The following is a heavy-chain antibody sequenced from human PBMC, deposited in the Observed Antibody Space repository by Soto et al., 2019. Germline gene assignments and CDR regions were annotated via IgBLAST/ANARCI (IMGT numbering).Heavy chain of an antibody. CDR3: ARDRYYGSGTYYNFYSGMDV. D-gene: IGHD3-10*01. V-gene: IGHV4-30-4*01. J-gene: IGHJ6*02. Sequence: SETLSLTCTFSCGSIDSGDYYWTWVRQPPGKGLEWIGNIFHSGSTYYTPSLQSRVTISLDTSKNHFSLKLSSVTPADTAVYYCARDRYYGSGTYYNFYSGMDVWGQGTTVTVSS. CDR2: IFHSGST. CDR1: CGSIDSGDYY.